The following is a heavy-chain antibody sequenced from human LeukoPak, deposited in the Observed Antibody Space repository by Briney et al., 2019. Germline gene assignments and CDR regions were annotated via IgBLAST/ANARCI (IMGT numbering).Heavy chain of an antibody. CDR1: GFTVSSNY. D-gene: IGHD2-8*01. CDR3: ARESNGDFDY. V-gene: IGHV3-53*01. Sequence: TGGSLRLSCAASGFTVSSNYMSWVRQAPGKGLEWVSVIYSGGSTYYADSVKGRFTISRDNSKNTLYLQMNSLRAEDTAVYYCARESNGDFDYWGQGTLVTVSS. CDR2: IYSGGST. J-gene: IGHJ4*02.